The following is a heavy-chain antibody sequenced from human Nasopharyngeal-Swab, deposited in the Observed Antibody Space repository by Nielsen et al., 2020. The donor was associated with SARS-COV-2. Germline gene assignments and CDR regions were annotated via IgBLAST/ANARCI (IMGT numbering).Heavy chain of an antibody. Sequence: SETLSLTCTVSGGSISSSSYYWGWIRQPPGKGLEWIGSIYYSGSTYYNPSLKSRVTISVDTSKNQFSLKVSSVTAADTAVYYCARHGTTVVTRSPGWFDPWGQESLVTVSS. CDR1: GGSISSSSYY. V-gene: IGHV4-39*01. J-gene: IGHJ5*02. D-gene: IGHD4-23*01. CDR3: ARHGTTVVTRSPGWFDP. CDR2: IYYSGST.